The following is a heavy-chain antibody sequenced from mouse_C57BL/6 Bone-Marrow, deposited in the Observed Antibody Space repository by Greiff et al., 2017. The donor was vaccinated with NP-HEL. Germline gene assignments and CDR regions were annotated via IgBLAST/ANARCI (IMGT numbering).Heavy chain of an antibody. J-gene: IGHJ3*01. CDR2: ISSGGSYT. D-gene: IGHD2-3*01. CDR3: ARDGYYVAY. CDR1: GFTFSSYG. Sequence: EVKLVESGGDLVKPGGSLKLSCAASGFTFSSYGMSWVRQTPDKRLEWVATISSGGSYTYYPDSVKGRFTISRDNAKNTLYLQMSSLKSEDTAVYYCARDGYYVAYWGQGNLVTVSA. V-gene: IGHV5-6*01.